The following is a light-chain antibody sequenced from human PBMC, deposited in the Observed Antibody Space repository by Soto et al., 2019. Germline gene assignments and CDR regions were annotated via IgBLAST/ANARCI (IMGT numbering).Light chain of an antibody. V-gene: IGLV2-8*01. Sequence: QSALTQPPSASGSPEQSVTISCTGTSSDVGAYNYVSWYQQHPGKAPKLMIYEVSKRPSGVPDRFPGSKSGNTASLTVSGLQAEDEADYYCSSYAGSNNLVFGGGTKLTVL. CDR3: SSYAGSNNLV. CDR1: SSDVGAYNY. CDR2: EVS. J-gene: IGLJ3*02.